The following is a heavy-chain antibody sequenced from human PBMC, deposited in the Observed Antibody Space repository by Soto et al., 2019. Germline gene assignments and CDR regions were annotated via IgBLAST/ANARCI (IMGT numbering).Heavy chain of an antibody. J-gene: IGHJ5*02. V-gene: IGHV2-5*01. D-gene: IGHD3-3*01. CDR1: GFSLSTSGVG. Sequence: SGPTLVKPTQTLTLTCTFSGFSLSTSGVGVGWIRQPPGKALEWLALIYWNDDKRYSPSLKSRLTITKDTSKNQVVLTMTNMDPVETATYYCAHRLTVIFGVVIIHGPEWFDPWGQGTLVTVSS. CDR3: AHRLTVIFGVVIIHGPEWFDP. CDR2: IYWNDDK.